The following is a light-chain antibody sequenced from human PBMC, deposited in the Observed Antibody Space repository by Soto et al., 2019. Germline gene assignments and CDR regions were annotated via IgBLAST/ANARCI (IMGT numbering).Light chain of an antibody. V-gene: IGLV1-40*01. CDR2: GNN. CDR1: SSNIGAGYD. Sequence: QSVLTQPPSVSGAPGQRVTISCTGSSSNIGAGYDVHWYQHLPGTAPKLLIYGNNNRPSGVPDRFSGSKSGTSASLAITGLQAEDEADYYCQSYDITLGGMFGGGTKVTVL. J-gene: IGLJ3*02. CDR3: QSYDITLGGM.